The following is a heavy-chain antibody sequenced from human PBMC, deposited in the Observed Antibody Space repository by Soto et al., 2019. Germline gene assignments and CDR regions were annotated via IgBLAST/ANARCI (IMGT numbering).Heavy chain of an antibody. CDR1: GTSMRSTFW. CDR2: IYHSGIT. Sequence: SETLSLTCVVSGTSMRSTFWWTWVRQSPKKGLEWIGEIYHSGITKYNPSLKSRVTISVDKSNNQFSLEMRAVTAADTAVYYCATLPPRIEVVKTEIPAWGQGTLGTVS. V-gene: IGHV4-4*02. D-gene: IGHD2-15*01. CDR3: ATLPPRIEVVKTEIPA. J-gene: IGHJ5*02.